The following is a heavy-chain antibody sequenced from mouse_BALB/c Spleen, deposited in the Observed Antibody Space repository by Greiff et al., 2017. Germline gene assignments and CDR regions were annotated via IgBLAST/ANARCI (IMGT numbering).Heavy chain of an antibody. J-gene: IGHJ4*01. V-gene: IGHV5-6*01. Sequence: EVKLMESGGDLVKPGGSLKLSCAASGFTFSSYGMSWVRQTPDKRLEWVATISSGGSYTYYPDSVKGRFTISRDNAKNTLYLQMSSLKSEDTAMYYCARQGVLRGMDYWGQGTSVTVSS. D-gene: IGHD1-1*01. CDR2: ISSGGSYT. CDR1: GFTFSSYG. CDR3: ARQGVLRGMDY.